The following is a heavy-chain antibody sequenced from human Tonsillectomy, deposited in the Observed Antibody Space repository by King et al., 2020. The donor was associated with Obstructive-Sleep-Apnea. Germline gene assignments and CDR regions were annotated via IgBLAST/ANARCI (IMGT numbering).Heavy chain of an antibody. V-gene: IGHV3-7*01. CDR2: IKEDGSDK. J-gene: IGHJ4*02. Sequence: VQLVESGGGLVQPGGSLRLSCAAAGFIFSNYFITWVRQAPGNGLEWVASIKEDGSDKNYVESLKGRFTISRDNAKNSLYLQMSSLRAEDTATYYCAREYDYGDYYFDYWGQGILVTVSA. CDR1: GFIFSNYF. D-gene: IGHD4-17*01. CDR3: AREYDYGDYYFDY.